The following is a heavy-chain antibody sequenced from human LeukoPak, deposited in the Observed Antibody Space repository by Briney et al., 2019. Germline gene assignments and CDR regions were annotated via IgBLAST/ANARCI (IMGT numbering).Heavy chain of an antibody. D-gene: IGHD3-22*01. J-gene: IGHJ4*02. V-gene: IGHV3-23*01. Sequence: GGSLRLSCAASTFTFSTYAMNWVRQAPGKGLEWLSAISPSGDATYYAGSVKGRFTISRDNSRNTLYLQMNSLRAEDTALYYCAKSPDYYDSSGYYDYWGQGTLVTVSS. CDR3: AKSPDYYDSSGYYDY. CDR1: TFTFSTYA. CDR2: ISPSGDAT.